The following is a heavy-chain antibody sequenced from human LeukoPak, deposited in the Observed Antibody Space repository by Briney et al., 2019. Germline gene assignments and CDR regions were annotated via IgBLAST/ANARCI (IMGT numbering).Heavy chain of an antibody. J-gene: IGHJ6*03. V-gene: IGHV3-30*02. CDR1: GFIFSSYG. CDR3: AKDGSYYYYYMDV. D-gene: IGHD1-26*01. CDR2: IRYDGSNK. Sequence: GGSLRLSCAASGFIFSSYGMHWVRQAPGKGLEWVAFIRYDGSNKYYADSVKGRFTISRDNSKNTLYLQMNSLRAEDTAVYYCAKDGSYYYYYMDVWGKGTTVTISS.